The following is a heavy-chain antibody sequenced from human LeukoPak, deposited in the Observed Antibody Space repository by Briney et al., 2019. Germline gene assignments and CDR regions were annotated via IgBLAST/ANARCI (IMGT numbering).Heavy chain of an antibody. CDR1: GGTFSSYA. CDR3: AREGFNDAFDI. CDR2: IIPILGIA. J-gene: IGHJ3*02. V-gene: IGHV1-69*04. Sequence: ASVKVSCKASGGTFSSYAISWVRQAPGQGLEWMGRIIPILGIANYAQKFQGRVTITADKSTSTAYMELSSLRSEDTAVYYCAREGFNDAFDIWGQGTMVTVSS.